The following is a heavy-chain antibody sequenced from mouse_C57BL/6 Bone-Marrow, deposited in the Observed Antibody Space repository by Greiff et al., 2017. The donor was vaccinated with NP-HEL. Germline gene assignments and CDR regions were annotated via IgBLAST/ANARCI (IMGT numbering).Heavy chain of an antibody. Sequence: QVQLKQSGAELAKPGASVKLSCKASGYTFPSSWMHWLNQRPGQGRDWIGSFNPGSGIPRYNQKFKDKATFTADKSTSTAYMQLSSLTDEDSAVYYCARFNAAWFAYWGQGTLVTVSA. CDR1: GYTFPSSW. CDR3: ARFNAAWFAY. J-gene: IGHJ3*01. CDR2: FNPGSGIP. V-gene: IGHV1-7*01.